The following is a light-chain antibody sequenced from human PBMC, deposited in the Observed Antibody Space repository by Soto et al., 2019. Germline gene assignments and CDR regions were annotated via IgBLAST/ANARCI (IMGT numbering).Light chain of an antibody. CDR1: SSDVGGYSF. Sequence: QSALTQPRSVSGSPGQSVTISCTGTSSDVGGYSFVSWYQQHPGKAPKLMIYDVSKRPSGVPDRFSGSKSGNTASLTISWLQAEDEADYYCCSYAGSYTYVFGTGTKLTVL. V-gene: IGLV2-11*01. CDR2: DVS. J-gene: IGLJ1*01. CDR3: CSYAGSYTYV.